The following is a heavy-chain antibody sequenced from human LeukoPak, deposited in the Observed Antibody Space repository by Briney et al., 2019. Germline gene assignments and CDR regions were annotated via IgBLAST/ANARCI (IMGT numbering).Heavy chain of an antibody. Sequence: GGSLRLSCAASGFTFSSYSMNWVRQAPGKGLEWASYISSSSSTIYYADSVKGRFTISRDNAKNSLYLQMNSLRAEDTAVYYCARDPRFLAAFDIWGQGTMVTVSS. CDR2: ISSSSSTI. CDR3: ARDPRFLAAFDI. V-gene: IGHV3-48*01. CDR1: GFTFSSYS. J-gene: IGHJ3*02. D-gene: IGHD3-3*01.